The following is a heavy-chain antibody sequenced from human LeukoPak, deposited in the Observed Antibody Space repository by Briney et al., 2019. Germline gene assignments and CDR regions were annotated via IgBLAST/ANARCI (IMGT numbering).Heavy chain of an antibody. V-gene: IGHV1-69*05. CDR2: IIPIFGTA. CDR1: GGTFSSYA. D-gene: IGHD5-24*01. J-gene: IGHJ4*02. CDR3: ARGDAEMATTSGFDY. Sequence: ASVKVSCKASGGTFSSYAISWVRQAPGQGLEWMGGIIPIFGTANYAQKFQGRVTITTDESTSTAYTELSSLRSEDTAVYYCARGDAEMATTSGFDYWGQGTLVTVSS.